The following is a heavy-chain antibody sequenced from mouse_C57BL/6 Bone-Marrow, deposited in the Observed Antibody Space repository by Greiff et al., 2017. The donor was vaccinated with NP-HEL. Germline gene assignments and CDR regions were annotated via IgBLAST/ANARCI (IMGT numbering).Heavy chain of an antibody. V-gene: IGHV1-53*01. CDR1: GYTFTSYW. CDR2: INPSNGGT. Sequence: QVHVKQPGTELVKPGASVKLSCKASGYTFTSYWMHWVKQRPGQGLEWIGNINPSNGGTNYNEKFKSKATLTVDKSSSTAYMQLSSLTSEDSAVYYCARGGVRRSYYCDYWGQGTTLTVSS. CDR3: ARGGVRRSYYCDY. D-gene: IGHD2-14*01. J-gene: IGHJ2*01.